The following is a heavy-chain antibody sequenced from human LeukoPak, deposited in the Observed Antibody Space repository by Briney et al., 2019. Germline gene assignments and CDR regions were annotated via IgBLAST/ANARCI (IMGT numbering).Heavy chain of an antibody. V-gene: IGHV4-59*01. Sequence: PSETLSLTCTVSGGSIRSYYWSWIRQPPGKGLEWIGYIYYSGITNYSPSLKSRVTISVDTSKNQFSLKLSSVTAADTAVYYCATYSSGSYYWSFDLWGRGTLVTVSS. CDR3: ATYSSGSYYWSFDL. J-gene: IGHJ2*01. D-gene: IGHD3-22*01. CDR2: IYYSGIT. CDR1: GGSIRSYY.